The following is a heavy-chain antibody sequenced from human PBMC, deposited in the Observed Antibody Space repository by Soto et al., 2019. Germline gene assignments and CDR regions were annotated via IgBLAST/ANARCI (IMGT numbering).Heavy chain of an antibody. D-gene: IGHD3-10*01. CDR2: IYYSGST. V-gene: IGHV4-31*03. Sequence: SETLSLTCTVSGGSISSGGYYWSWIRQHPGKGLEWIGYIYYSGSTYYNPSLKSRVTISVDTSKNQFSLKLSSVTAADTAVYYCARGVGHYGSGRLNYYYYYGMDVWGQGTTVTVSS. J-gene: IGHJ6*02. CDR1: GGSISSGGYY. CDR3: ARGVGHYGSGRLNYYYYYGMDV.